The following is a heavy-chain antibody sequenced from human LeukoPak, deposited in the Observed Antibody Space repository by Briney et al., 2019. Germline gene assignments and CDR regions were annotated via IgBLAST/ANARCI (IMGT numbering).Heavy chain of an antibody. Sequence: ASVKVSCKASGGTFSSYAISWVRQAPGQGLEWMGGIIPIFGTANYAQKFQGRVTITADESTSTAHMELSSLRSEDTAVYYCARGVVVPAAMVGAGFFDYWGQGTLVTVSS. J-gene: IGHJ4*02. V-gene: IGHV1-69*01. CDR1: GGTFSSYA. CDR3: ARGVVVPAAMVGAGFFDY. D-gene: IGHD2-2*01. CDR2: IIPIFGTA.